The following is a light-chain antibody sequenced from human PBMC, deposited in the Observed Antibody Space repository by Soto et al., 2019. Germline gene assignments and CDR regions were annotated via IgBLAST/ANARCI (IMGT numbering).Light chain of an antibody. V-gene: IGKV3-15*01. Sequence: EIVMTQSPATLSVSPGERATLSCRASQSVSINLAWFQQKPGQAPRLLIYGASTLQSGVPSRFSGSGSGTEFTLTISSLQPDDSATYYCQQYKSRRTFGQGTKVDIK. J-gene: IGKJ1*01. CDR2: GAS. CDR3: QQYKSRRT. CDR1: QSVSIN.